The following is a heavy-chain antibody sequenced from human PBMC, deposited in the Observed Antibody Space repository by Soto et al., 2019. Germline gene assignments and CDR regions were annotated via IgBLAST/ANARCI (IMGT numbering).Heavy chain of an antibody. CDR2: IKEDGSEK. V-gene: IGHV3-7*01. J-gene: IGHJ3*01. CDR3: ARSQWSASDL. Sequence: EGQLVESGGGLVQPGGSLRLSCAASQLTFSPYYMSWVRQAPGKGLEWVAHIKEDGSEKFYVDSVKGRFTISRDNAHNLLFLQMNSLRVEDTAVYYCARSQWSASDLWGQGTMVTVSS. D-gene: IGHD3-3*01. CDR1: QLTFSPYY.